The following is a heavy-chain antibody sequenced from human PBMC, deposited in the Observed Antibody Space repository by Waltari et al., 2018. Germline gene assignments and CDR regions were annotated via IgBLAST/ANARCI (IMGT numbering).Heavy chain of an antibody. CDR1: GGSFSGYY. CDR3: ARGRVYAWFDP. Sequence: QVQLQQWGAGLLKPSETLSLTCAVYGGSFSGYYWSWIRQPPGKGLEWIGEINQSGRTNYNPSLKSGVTISVDTSKNQFSLKLSSVTAADTAVYYCARGRVYAWFDPWGQGTLVTVSS. CDR2: INQSGRT. J-gene: IGHJ5*02. D-gene: IGHD6-13*01. V-gene: IGHV4-34*01.